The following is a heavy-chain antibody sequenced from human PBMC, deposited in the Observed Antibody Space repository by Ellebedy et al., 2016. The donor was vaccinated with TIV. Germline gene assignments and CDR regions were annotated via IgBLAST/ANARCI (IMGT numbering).Heavy chain of an antibody. CDR1: GYTFTSYG. Sequence: ASVKVSCKASGYTFTSYGISWVRQAPGQGLEWMGWISAYNGNTNYAQKLQGRVTMTTDTSTSTAYMELRSLRSDDTAVYYCARDIAVAGSYDAFDIWGQGTVVTVSS. CDR2: ISAYNGNT. J-gene: IGHJ3*02. CDR3: ARDIAVAGSYDAFDI. D-gene: IGHD6-19*01. V-gene: IGHV1-18*04.